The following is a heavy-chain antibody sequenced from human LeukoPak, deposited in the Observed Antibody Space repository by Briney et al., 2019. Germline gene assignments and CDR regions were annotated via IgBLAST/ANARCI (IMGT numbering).Heavy chain of an antibody. CDR2: ISSSSSYI. V-gene: IGHV3-21*01. J-gene: IGHJ6*03. CDR3: AKDTVKVSTIRRVPHYMDV. CDR1: GFTFSSYS. D-gene: IGHD5/OR15-5a*01. Sequence: GGSLRLSCAASGFTFSSYSMNWVRQAPGKGLEWVSSISSSSSYIYYADSVKGRFTISRDNSKNTLYLKMNSLRAEDTAVYYCAKDTVKVSTIRRVPHYMDVWGKGTTVTISS.